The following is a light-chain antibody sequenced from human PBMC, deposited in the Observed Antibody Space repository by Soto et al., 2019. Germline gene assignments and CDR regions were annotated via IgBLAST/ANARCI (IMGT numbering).Light chain of an antibody. CDR2: GAS. Sequence: EIVMTQSPATLSVSPGERATLSCRASQSVSSNLAWYQQKPGQAPRLLIYGASTRATGIPARFSGSGSGTEITLTISSLQSEALAVYVCQQYKNRHPLYTFGQGTKLEIK. CDR3: QQYKNRHPLYT. CDR1: QSVSSN. V-gene: IGKV3-15*01. J-gene: IGKJ2*01.